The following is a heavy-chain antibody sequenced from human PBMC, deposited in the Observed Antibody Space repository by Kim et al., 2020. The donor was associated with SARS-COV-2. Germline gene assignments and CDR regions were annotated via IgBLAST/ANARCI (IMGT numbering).Heavy chain of an antibody. CDR3: AKTPPYYDFWSGYYSY. V-gene: IGHV3-30*18. CDR2: ISYDGSNK. CDR1: GFTFSSYG. Sequence: GGSLRLSCAASGFTFSSYGMHWVRQAPGKGLEWVAVISYDGSNKYYADSVKGRFTISRDNSKNTLYLQMNSLRAEDTAVYYCAKTPPYYDFWSGYYSYWGQGTLVTVSS. J-gene: IGHJ4*02. D-gene: IGHD3-3*01.